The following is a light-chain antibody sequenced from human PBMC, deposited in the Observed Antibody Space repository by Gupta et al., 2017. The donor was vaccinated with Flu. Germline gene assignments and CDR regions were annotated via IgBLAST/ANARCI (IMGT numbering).Light chain of an antibody. J-gene: IGKJ2*01. V-gene: IGKV3D-15*01. CDR3: QQDNNWPQS. Sequence: PATLSLSPGDRATLSCRASQSVSTNLAWYQQKPGQAPRLLIYGASTRATGIPARFSGSGSGTEFTLTISSLQSEDFAVYYCQQDNNWPQSFGQGTKLEIK. CDR1: QSVSTN. CDR2: GAS.